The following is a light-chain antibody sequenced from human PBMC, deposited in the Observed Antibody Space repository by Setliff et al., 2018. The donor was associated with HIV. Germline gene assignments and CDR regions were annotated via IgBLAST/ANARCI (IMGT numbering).Light chain of an antibody. CDR2: AVT. V-gene: IGLV2-14*03. CDR3: NSYTSRSTFI. CDR1: TSDIGGYNF. J-gene: IGLJ2*01. Sequence: SALTQPASLSGSPGQSITISCTGTTSDIGGYNFVSWYQQHPGKAPKLLIYAVTKRPSGVSARFSASTSGNTASLTISGLQDEDEADYYCNSYTSRSTFIFGGGTKVTVL.